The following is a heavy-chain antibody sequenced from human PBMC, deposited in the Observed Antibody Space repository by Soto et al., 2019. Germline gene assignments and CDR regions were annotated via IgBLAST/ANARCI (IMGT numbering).Heavy chain of an antibody. D-gene: IGHD5-12*01. V-gene: IGHV5-51*01. Sequence: GESLKISCEGSGYRFTNYWIAWVRQMPGKGLEWMGIIYPGDADTRYSPSFQGQVTMSADKSISTAFLQWGSLKPSDTAIYYCARVEMATSRGYYYYDMDVWGQGTTVTSP. CDR3: ARVEMATSRGYYYYDMDV. CDR1: GYRFTNYW. CDR2: IYPGDADT. J-gene: IGHJ6*02.